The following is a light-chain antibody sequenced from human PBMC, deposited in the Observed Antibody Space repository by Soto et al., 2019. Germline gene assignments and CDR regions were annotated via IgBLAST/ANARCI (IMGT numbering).Light chain of an antibody. V-gene: IGKV1-5*01. Sequence: DIQMTQSPSTLSASVGDTVTITCRASQSISTWLAWYQQKPGKAPKVLIYDASRLESGVPSRFSGSGSGTEFTLTISSLQPDDFATYYCQQYDSYSWTFGQGTKVDIK. CDR2: DAS. CDR1: QSISTW. J-gene: IGKJ1*01. CDR3: QQYDSYSWT.